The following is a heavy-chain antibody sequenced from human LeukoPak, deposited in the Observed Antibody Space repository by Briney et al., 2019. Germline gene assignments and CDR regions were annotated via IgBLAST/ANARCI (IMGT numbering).Heavy chain of an antibody. CDR3: ARGGAEAFDP. Sequence: GASVKVSCKASGYTFTGYYMHWVRQALGQGLEWMGRINANSGGTNYAQKFQGRVTMNRDTSISTAYMELSRLRSDDTAVYYCARGGAEAFDPWGQGTLVTVSS. CDR1: GYTFTGYY. D-gene: IGHD6-13*01. J-gene: IGHJ5*02. CDR2: INANSGGT. V-gene: IGHV1-2*06.